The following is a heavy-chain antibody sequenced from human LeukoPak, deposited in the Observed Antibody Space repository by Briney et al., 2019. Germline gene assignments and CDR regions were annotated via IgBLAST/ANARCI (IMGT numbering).Heavy chain of an antibody. CDR2: TNNDGRST. Sequence: GGSLRLSCVASGFTFSSYWIHWVRQAPGKGLVWVSRTNNDGRSTTYADSVKGRFTISRDNAKNTLYLQMNSLRADDTAVYYCARSVYSYGPGADYWGQGTLVTVSS. CDR3: ARSVYSYGPGADY. D-gene: IGHD5-18*01. CDR1: GFTFSSYW. J-gene: IGHJ4*02. V-gene: IGHV3-74*01.